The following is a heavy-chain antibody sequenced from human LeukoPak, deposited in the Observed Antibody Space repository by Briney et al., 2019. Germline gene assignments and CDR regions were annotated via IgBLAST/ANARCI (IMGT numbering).Heavy chain of an antibody. CDR3: AKGGGITGTSDFDY. CDR1: GFTFSSYA. J-gene: IGHJ4*02. D-gene: IGHD1-20*01. CDR2: ISGSGGST. V-gene: IGHV3-23*01. Sequence: PGGSLRLSCAASGFTFSSYAMSWVRQAPGKGLEWVSAISGSGGSTYYADSVKARFTISRDNSKNTLYLQMNSLRAEDTAVYYCAKGGGITGTSDFDYWGQGTLVTVSS.